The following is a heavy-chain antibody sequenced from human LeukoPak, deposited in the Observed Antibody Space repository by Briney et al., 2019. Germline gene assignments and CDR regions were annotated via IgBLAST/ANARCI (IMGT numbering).Heavy chain of an antibody. CDR2: LYYSGST. CDR3: ARYCSSTFCRWFDP. CDR1: GDSISRGGYS. V-gene: IGHV4-31*03. D-gene: IGHD2-2*01. Sequence: SQSLCLTRTVSGDSISRGGYSWSWVRQHPGEGLERVGHLYYSGSTYYNPSLKNRITLSVDTSKNLFSLNLSSVSAADTAVYYCARYCSSTFCRWFDPWGQGTLDTVPS. J-gene: IGHJ5*02.